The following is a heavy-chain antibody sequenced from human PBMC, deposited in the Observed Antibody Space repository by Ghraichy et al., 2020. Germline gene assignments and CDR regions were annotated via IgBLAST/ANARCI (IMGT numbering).Heavy chain of an antibody. CDR1: GFTFSSYG. CDR2: IWYDGSNK. CDR3: ARDIVVVPAANYYYYGMDV. V-gene: IGHV3-33*01. Sequence: GESLNISCAASGFTFSSYGMHWVRQAPGKGLEWVAVIWYDGSNKYYADSVKGRFTISRDNSKNTLYLQMNSLRAEDTAVYYCARDIVVVPAANYYYYGMDVWGQGTTVTVSS. D-gene: IGHD2-2*01. J-gene: IGHJ6*02.